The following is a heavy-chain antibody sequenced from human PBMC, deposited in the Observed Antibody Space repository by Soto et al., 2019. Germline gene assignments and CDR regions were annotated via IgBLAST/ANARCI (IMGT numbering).Heavy chain of an antibody. J-gene: IGHJ6*02. CDR1: GFTFSSYA. CDR3: AKGYQFGSAMDV. Sequence: GGSLRLSCAASGFTFSSYAMSWVRQAPGEGLAWVSTITGGGDKTYYADSVKGRFTISRDNSKNTVYLQMNSLRAEDTAIYYCAKGYQFGSAMDVWGQGTTV. CDR2: ITGGGDKT. V-gene: IGHV3-23*01. D-gene: IGHD3-10*01.